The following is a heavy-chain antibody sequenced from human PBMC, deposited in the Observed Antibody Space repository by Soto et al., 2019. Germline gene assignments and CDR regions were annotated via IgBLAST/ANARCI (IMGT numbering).Heavy chain of an antibody. Sequence: GGSLRLSCAASGFTLSSYAMSWVRQAPWKGLEWFSASSGSGGSTYYADSVKGRFTISRDNSKKMLYLQMNSLRAEDTAVYYCARDGAGSGSYRYFDYCGQGTRVTVSS. CDR3: ARDGAGSGSYRYFDY. D-gene: IGHD3-10*01. J-gene: IGHJ4*02. CDR2: SSGSGGST. V-gene: IGHV3-23*01. CDR1: GFTLSSYA.